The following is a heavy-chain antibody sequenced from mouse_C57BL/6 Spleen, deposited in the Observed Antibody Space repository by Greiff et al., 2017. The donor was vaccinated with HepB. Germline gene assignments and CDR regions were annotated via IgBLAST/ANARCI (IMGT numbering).Heavy chain of an antibody. CDR3: ARGNWDDYAMDY. CDR1: GYTFTSYW. V-gene: IGHV1-69*01. D-gene: IGHD4-1*01. J-gene: IGHJ4*01. CDR2: IDPSDSYT. Sequence: QVQLKQSGAELVMPGASVKLSCKASGYTFTSYWMHWVKQRPGQGLEWIGEIDPSDSYTNYNQKFKGKSTLTVDKSSSTAYMQLSSLTSEDSAVYYCARGNWDDYAMDYWGQGTSVTVSS.